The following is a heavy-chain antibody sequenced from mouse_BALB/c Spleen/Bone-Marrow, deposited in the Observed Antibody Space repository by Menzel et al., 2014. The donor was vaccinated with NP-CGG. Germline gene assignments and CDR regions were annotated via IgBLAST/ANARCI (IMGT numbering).Heavy chain of an antibody. CDR1: GFTFSSFG. CDR3: ARTIIHYCGFAY. CDR2: ISSGSSTI. V-gene: IGHV5-17*02. J-gene: IGHJ3*01. Sequence: EVRLVESGGGLVQPGGSRKLSCAASGFTFSSFGMHWVRQAPEKGLEWVAYISSGSSTIYYADTVKGRFTISSDNPKNTLFLQMTSLRSEDTAMYYCARTIIHYCGFAYWGQGTLVTVSA. D-gene: IGHD1-2*01.